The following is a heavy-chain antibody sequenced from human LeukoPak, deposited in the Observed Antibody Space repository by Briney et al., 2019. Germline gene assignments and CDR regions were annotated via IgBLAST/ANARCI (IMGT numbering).Heavy chain of an antibody. V-gene: IGHV3-7*01. CDR1: GFTFSSYW. CDR2: IKQDGSEK. CDR3: ARDYILGTYYPYYFDY. D-gene: IGHD3-9*01. Sequence: GGSLRLSCAASGFTFSSYWMSWVRQAPGKGLEWVANIKQDGSEKYYVDSVKGRFTISRDNAKNSLYLQMNSLRAEDTAVYYCARDYILGTYYPYYFDYWGQGTLVTVSS. J-gene: IGHJ4*02.